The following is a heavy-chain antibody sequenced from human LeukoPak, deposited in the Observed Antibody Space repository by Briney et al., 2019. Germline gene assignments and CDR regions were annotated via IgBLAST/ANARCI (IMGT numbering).Heavy chain of an antibody. CDR1: GFTFSSYG. V-gene: IGHV3-33*01. D-gene: IGHD4-17*01. Sequence: GGSLRLSCAASGFTFSSYGMHWVRQAPGKGLEWVAVIWYDGSNKYYADSVKGRFTISRDNSKNTLYLQMNSLRAEDTAVYYCAGGLRGPPWFFDYWGQGTLVTVSS. CDR2: IWYDGSNK. J-gene: IGHJ4*02. CDR3: AGGLRGPPWFFDY.